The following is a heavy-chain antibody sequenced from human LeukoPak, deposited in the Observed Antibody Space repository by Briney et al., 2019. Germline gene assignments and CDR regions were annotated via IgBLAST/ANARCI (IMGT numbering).Heavy chain of an antibody. J-gene: IGHJ5*02. V-gene: IGHV4-39*07. CDR1: GGSISSSSYY. D-gene: IGHD3-10*01. CDR3: ARAGGFTMVRGAVNNWFDP. Sequence: SETLSLTCTVSGGSISSSSYYWGWIRQPPGKGLEWIGSIYYSGSTYYNPSLKSRVSVSVDRSKNQVSLKLNSVTAADTAVYFCARAGGFTMVRGAVNNWFDPWGQGTLVTVSS. CDR2: IYYSGST.